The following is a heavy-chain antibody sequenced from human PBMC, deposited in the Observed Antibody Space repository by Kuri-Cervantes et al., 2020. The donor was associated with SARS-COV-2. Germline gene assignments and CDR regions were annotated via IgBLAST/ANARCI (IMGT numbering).Heavy chain of an antibody. Sequence: SETLSLTCAVYGGSFSGYYWSWIRQPPGKGLEWIGEINHSGSTNYNPSLKSRVTISVDTSKNQFSLKLSSVTAADTAVYYCARDCSSTSCSREQNMDVWGKGTTVTVSS. CDR3: ARDCSSTSCSREQNMDV. J-gene: IGHJ6*03. CDR2: INHSGST. D-gene: IGHD2-2*01. CDR1: GGSFSGYY. V-gene: IGHV4-34*01.